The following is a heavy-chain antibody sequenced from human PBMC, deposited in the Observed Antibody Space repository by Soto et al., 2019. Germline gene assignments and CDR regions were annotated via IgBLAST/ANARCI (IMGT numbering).Heavy chain of an antibody. CDR3: AYFTAVSYYYGMDV. CDR1: GFTFSNYA. CDR2: ISGSGSST. J-gene: IGHJ6*02. Sequence: PRGSLRLSCAASGFTFSNYAMSWVRQAPGKGLEWVSAISGSGSSTYYADSVKGRFTISRDNSKNTLYLQMNSLRAEDSVVYYCAYFTAVSYYYGMDVWGQGTTVTVSS. V-gene: IGHV3-23*01. D-gene: IGHD4-4*01.